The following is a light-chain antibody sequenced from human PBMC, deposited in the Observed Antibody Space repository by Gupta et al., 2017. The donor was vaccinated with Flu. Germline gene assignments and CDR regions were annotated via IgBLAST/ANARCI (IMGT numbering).Light chain of an antibody. Sequence: GDSTTITCRASQNSDGSLNWYQQRPGQSPTPLIYHASTLQNGVPSRFSGSGSGTDFTLSISNLQPEDFATYHCQQTYPSPFSFGEGTRLDI. V-gene: IGKV1-39*01. CDR1: QNSDGS. CDR3: QQTYPSPFS. CDR2: HAS. J-gene: IGKJ5*01.